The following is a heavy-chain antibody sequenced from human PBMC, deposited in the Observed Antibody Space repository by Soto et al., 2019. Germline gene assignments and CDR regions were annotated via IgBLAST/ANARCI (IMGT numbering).Heavy chain of an antibody. V-gene: IGHV3-30*18. J-gene: IGHJ2*01. Sequence: QVQLVESGGGVVQPGRSLRLSCAASGFTFSSYGMHWVRQAPGKGLEWVAVISYDGSNKYYADSVKGRFTISRDNSKNTLYLHMNSLRAEDTAVYYCAKEGSGYYDWYFDLWGRGTLVTVSS. D-gene: IGHD3-22*01. CDR1: GFTFSSYG. CDR3: AKEGSGYYDWYFDL. CDR2: ISYDGSNK.